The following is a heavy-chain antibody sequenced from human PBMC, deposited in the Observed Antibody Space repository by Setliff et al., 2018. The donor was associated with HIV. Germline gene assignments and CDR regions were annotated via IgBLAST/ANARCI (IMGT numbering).Heavy chain of an antibody. CDR2: VDYSGSP. J-gene: IGHJ6*03. V-gene: IGHV4-59*01. CDR3: ARVTHGSGAFYDGGLGWDYYYYMDV. CDR1: GGSISSYY. D-gene: IGHD3-10*01. Sequence: PSETLSLTCNVSGGSISSYYWTWVRQPPGKGLEWIGHVDYSGSPNFSPPLKSRATISLDASKQQFSLNVRSVTAADSAVYYCARVTHGSGAFYDGGLGWDYYYYMDVWGKGITGTVSS.